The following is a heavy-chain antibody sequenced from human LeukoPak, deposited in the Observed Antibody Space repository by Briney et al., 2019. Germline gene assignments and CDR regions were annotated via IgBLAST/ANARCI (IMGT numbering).Heavy chain of an antibody. J-gene: IGHJ4*02. CDR3: AKGNYYDPPYYFDY. D-gene: IGHD3-22*01. V-gene: IGHV3-9*01. CDR2: ISWNSGSI. Sequence: GGSLRLSCAASGFTFDDYAMHWVRQAPGKGLEWVSGISWNSGSIGYADSVKGRFTISRDNAKNSLYLQMNSLRAEDTALYYCAKGNYYDPPYYFDYWGQGTLVTVSS. CDR1: GFTFDDYA.